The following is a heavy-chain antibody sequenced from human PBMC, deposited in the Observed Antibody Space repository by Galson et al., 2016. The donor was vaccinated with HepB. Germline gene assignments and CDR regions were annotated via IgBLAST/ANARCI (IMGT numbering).Heavy chain of an antibody. V-gene: IGHV5-10-1*01. J-gene: IGHJ4*02. CDR3: TRHLSLEGFGKFDY. CDR1: GYSFTNYW. D-gene: IGHD3-10*01. CDR2: IDPSDSYT. Sequence: QSGAEVKKPGESLRISCKGSGYSFTNYWITWVRQMPGKGLEWIGRIDPSDSYTNYSPSFQGHVTISVDQSITTAYLQWSTLKASDTAIYYCTRHLSLEGFGKFDYWGLGTLLAVSS.